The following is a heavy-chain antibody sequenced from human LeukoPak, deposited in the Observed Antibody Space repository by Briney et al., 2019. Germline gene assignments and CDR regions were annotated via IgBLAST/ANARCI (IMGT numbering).Heavy chain of an antibody. CDR1: GYTFTGYY. Sequence: ASVKVSCKASGYTFTGYYMHWVRQAPGQGLEWMGWINPNSGGTNYAQKFQGRVTMTRDTSISTAYMELSGLRSDDTAVYYCARGLRAYYGSGSYIWFDPWGQGTLVTVSS. CDR3: ARGLRAYYGSGSYIWFDP. D-gene: IGHD3-10*01. J-gene: IGHJ5*02. CDR2: INPNSGGT. V-gene: IGHV1-2*02.